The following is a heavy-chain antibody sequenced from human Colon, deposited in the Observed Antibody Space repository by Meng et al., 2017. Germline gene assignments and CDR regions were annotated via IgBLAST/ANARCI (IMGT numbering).Heavy chain of an antibody. CDR2: ISGSGASA. J-gene: IGHJ4*02. CDR3: AQIWGQSVAVDGTKTDF. D-gene: IGHD6-19*01. Sequence: GESLKISCAASGFPFSSFAMSWVRQAPGKGLEWVSLISGSGASAFYADSVKGRFTISRDNAKNTVYLQMSSLRADDSAVYFCAQIWGQSVAVDGTKTDFWGPGTLVTVSS. V-gene: IGHV3-23*01. CDR1: GFPFSSFA.